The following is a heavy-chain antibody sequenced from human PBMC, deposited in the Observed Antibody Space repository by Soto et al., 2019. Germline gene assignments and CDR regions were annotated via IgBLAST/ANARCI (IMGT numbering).Heavy chain of an antibody. J-gene: IGHJ4*02. Sequence: SVKVSCKASGGTFSSYAISWVRQAPGQGLEWMGGIIPIFGTANYAQKFQGRVTITADKSTSTAYMELSSLRSEDTAVYYCARVVDTAMVYYDYWGQGTLVTVSS. CDR1: GGTFSSYA. D-gene: IGHD5-18*01. V-gene: IGHV1-69*06. CDR3: ARVVDTAMVYYDY. CDR2: IIPIFGTA.